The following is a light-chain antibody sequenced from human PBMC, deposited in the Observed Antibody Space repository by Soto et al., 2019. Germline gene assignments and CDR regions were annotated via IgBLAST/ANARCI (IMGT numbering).Light chain of an antibody. Sequence: QSVLTQPRSVSGSPGQSVTISCTGTNSDVGGYNYVSWYQQHPGKAPKLMIYDVTKRPSGVPDRFSGSKSGNTASLTISGLQAEDEADYYCCSYAGSYTFNYVFGTGTKVTVL. CDR2: DVT. J-gene: IGLJ1*01. V-gene: IGLV2-11*01. CDR3: CSYAGSYTFNYV. CDR1: NSDVGGYNY.